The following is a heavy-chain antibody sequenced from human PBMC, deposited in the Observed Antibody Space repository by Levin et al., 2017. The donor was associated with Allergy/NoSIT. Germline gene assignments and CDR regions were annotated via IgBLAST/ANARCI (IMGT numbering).Heavy chain of an antibody. Sequence: GGSLKLSCAASGFTVSGNYMSWVRQAPGKGLEWVSVIYSGGDTKYTDSVTGRFTISRDDSKNTLYLQMNSLRVEDTAVYYCAKCSGWYGKGYFDLWGRGTLVTVSS. CDR3: AKCSGWYGKGYFDL. CDR2: IYSGGDT. CDR1: GFTVSGNY. J-gene: IGHJ2*01. D-gene: IGHD6-19*01. V-gene: IGHV3-53*01.